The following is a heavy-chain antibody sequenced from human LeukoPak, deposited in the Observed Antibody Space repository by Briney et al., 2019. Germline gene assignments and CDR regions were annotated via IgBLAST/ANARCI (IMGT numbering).Heavy chain of an antibody. CDR1: GFTFSSYW. CDR2: IKQDGSEK. D-gene: IGHD1-26*01. V-gene: IGHV3-7*01. J-gene: IGHJ3*02. CDR3: ARVPVRSAFGI. Sequence: GGSLRLSCAASGFTFSSYWMSWVRPAPGKGVGWVANIKQDGSEKYYVDSVKGRFTISRDNAKNSLYLQMNSLRAEDTAVYYCARVPVRSAFGIWGQGTMVTVSS.